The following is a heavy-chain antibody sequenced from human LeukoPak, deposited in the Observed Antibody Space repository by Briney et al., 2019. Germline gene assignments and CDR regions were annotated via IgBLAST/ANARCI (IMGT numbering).Heavy chain of an antibody. Sequence: PGGSLRLSCVASGLTVSNHWMTWVRQAPGKGLEWVASINQDENHRHYVPSARGRFTISRDNAKNSLLLQMNSLTAEDTAIYYCARSGPQAPDCYHYWGQGTQVTVSS. CDR2: INQDENHR. CDR3: ARSGPQAPDCYHY. CDR1: GLTVSNHW. D-gene: IGHD2-21*02. J-gene: IGHJ4*02. V-gene: IGHV3-7*03.